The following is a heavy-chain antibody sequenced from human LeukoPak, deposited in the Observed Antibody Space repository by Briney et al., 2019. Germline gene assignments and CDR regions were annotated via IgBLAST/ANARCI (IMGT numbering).Heavy chain of an antibody. J-gene: IGHJ5*02. CDR3: ARGPWFDP. Sequence: PGGSLRLSCAASGFTFSSYAMHWVRQAPGKGLEWVAVISYDGSNKYYADSVKGRFTISRDNSKNTLYLQMNSLRAEDTAVYYCARGPWFDPWGQGTLVTVSS. V-gene: IGHV3-30*04. CDR2: ISYDGSNK. CDR1: GFTFSSYA.